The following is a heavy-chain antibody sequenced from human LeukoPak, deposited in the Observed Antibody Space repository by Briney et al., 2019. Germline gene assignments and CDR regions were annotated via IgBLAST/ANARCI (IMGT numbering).Heavy chain of an antibody. CDR2: INSDVSST. D-gene: IGHD3-22*01. J-gene: IGHJ4*02. Sequence: GGSLRLSCAASGFTFSSYWMHWVRQAPGKGLVWVSRINSDVSSTSYADSVKGRFTISRDNAKNTLYLQMNSLRAEDTAVYYCARQYYHDSSGYPFDYWGQGTLVTVSS. CDR1: GFTFSSYW. CDR3: ARQYYHDSSGYPFDY. V-gene: IGHV3-74*01.